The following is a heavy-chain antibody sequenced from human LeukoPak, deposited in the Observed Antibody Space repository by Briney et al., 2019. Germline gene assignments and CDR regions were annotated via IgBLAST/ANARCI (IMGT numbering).Heavy chain of an antibody. CDR2: IYYSGST. CDR3: ARHPPYGSRIWGAQYVGS. Sequence: PSETLSLTCNVSGGAISSSTYYWGWIRQPPGKGLEWIGSIYYSGSTYYNPSLKSRVTISVDTSHNQFSLKLSSVTAADTALYYCARHPPYGSRIWGAQYVGSWGQGTLVTVSS. J-gene: IGHJ4*02. CDR1: GGAISSSTYY. D-gene: IGHD3-10*01. V-gene: IGHV4-39*01.